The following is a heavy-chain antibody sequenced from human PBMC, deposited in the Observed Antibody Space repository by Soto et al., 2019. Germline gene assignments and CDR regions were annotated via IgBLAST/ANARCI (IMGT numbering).Heavy chain of an antibody. D-gene: IGHD3-10*01. CDR1: GYSFTSYW. J-gene: IGHJ6*02. V-gene: IGHV5-51*01. CDR2: IYPGDSDT. CDR3: ARHRATMVRGGYGMDV. Sequence: GESLKISCKGSGYSFTSYWIGWVRQMPGKGLEWMGIIYPGDSDTRYSPSFQGQVTISADKSISTAYLQWSSLKASDTAMYYCARHRATMVRGGYGMDVWGQGTTVTVSS.